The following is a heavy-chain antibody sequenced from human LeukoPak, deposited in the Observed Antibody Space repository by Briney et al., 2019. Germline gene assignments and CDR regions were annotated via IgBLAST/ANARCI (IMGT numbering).Heavy chain of an antibody. J-gene: IGHJ4*02. D-gene: IGHD3-10*01. CDR3: ATSLGRITMVRGVINNPFDY. CDR2: INPNSGGT. V-gene: IGHV1-18*01. CDR1: GYTFTSYG. Sequence: ASVKVSCKASGYTFTSYGISWVRQAPGQGLEWMGWINPNSGGTNYAQKFQGRVTITADKSTSTAYMELSSLRSEDTAVYYCATSLGRITMVRGVINNPFDYWGQGTLVTVSS.